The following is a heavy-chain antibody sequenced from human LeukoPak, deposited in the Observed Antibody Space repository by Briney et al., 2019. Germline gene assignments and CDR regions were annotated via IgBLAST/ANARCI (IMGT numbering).Heavy chain of an antibody. CDR3: ARDRLGGSSLAY. CDR2: IYYTGST. CDR1: GGSISRDY. D-gene: IGHD6-13*01. Sequence: SETLSLTCTVSGGSISRDYWSWIRQPPGKGLEWIGYIYYTGSTNYNPSLKSRVTISVDTSKNQFSLKLSSVTAADTAVYYCARDRLGGSSLAYWGQRTLVTVSS. V-gene: IGHV4-59*01. J-gene: IGHJ4*02.